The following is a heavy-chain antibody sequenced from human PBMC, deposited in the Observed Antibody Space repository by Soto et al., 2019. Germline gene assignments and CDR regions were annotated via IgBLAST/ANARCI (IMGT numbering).Heavy chain of an antibody. CDR2: ISYSGST. Sequence: SETLSLTCTVSGDSVSGDYYWSWIRQYPGKGLEWLAYISYSGSTYYNPSLESRLSISLDTSKNQISLRLISVTAADTAVYYCARALDASGSYSPWRYWGQGTQVTVSS. CDR1: GDSVSGDYY. D-gene: IGHD3-10*01. J-gene: IGHJ4*02. CDR3: ARALDASGSYSPWRY. V-gene: IGHV4-31*03.